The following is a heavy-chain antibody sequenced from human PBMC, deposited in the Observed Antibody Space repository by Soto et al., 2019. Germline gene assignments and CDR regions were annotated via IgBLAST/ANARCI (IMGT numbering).Heavy chain of an antibody. CDR3: ARDSGYGLPDGYDP. J-gene: IGHJ5*02. CDR1: GFTFSDYY. V-gene: IGHV3-11*06. CDR2: ISSSSSYT. D-gene: IGHD3-10*01. Sequence: GGSLRISCAASGFTFSDYYMSWTRQAPGKGLEWVSYISSSSSYTNYADSVKGRFTISRDNAKNSLYLQMNSLRAEDTAVYYCARDSGYGLPDGYDPWGQGTLVTVSS.